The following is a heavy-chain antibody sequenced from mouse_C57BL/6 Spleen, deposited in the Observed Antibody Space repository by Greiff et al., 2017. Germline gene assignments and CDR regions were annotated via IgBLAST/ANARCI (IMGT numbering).Heavy chain of an antibody. D-gene: IGHD4-1*01. Sequence: VQRVESGAELARPGASVKLSCKASGYTFTSYGISWVKQRTGQGLEWIGEIYPRSGNTYYNEKFKGKATLTADKSSSTAYMELRSLTSEDSAVYFCARSRTNWDFDYWGQGTTLTVSS. CDR3: ARSRTNWDFDY. V-gene: IGHV1-81*01. CDR2: IYPRSGNT. J-gene: IGHJ2*01. CDR1: GYTFTSYG.